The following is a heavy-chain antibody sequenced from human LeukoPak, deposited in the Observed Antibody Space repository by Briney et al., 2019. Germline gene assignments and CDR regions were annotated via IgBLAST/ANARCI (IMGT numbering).Heavy chain of an antibody. CDR2: ISGSGGST. CDR3: AKAGIVVVPAAISDY. D-gene: IGHD2-2*02. J-gene: IGHJ4*02. V-gene: IGHV3-23*01. CDR1: GFTFSSYA. Sequence: GGSLRLSCAASGFTFSSYAMSWVRQAPGKGLEWVSAISGSGGSTYYADSAKGRFTISRDNSKNTLYLQMNSLRAEDTAVYYCAKAGIVVVPAAISDYWGQGTLVTVSS.